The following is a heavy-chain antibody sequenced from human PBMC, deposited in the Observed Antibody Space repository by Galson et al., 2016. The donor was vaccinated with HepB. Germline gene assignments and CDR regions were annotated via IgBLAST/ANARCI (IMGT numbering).Heavy chain of an antibody. V-gene: IGHV3-23*01. Sequence: SLRLSCAASGFTFSSYAMSWVRQAPGKGLEWVSTISGSGGSTYYGDSVKGRFAISRDNSKTTLYLQMNSLTAEDTAKYYWAKTYCSSTSCYADVYYYGMDVWGQGTTATVS. D-gene: IGHD2-2*01. CDR2: ISGSGGST. J-gene: IGHJ6*02. CDR3: AKTYCSSTSCYADVYYYGMDV. CDR1: GFTFSSYA.